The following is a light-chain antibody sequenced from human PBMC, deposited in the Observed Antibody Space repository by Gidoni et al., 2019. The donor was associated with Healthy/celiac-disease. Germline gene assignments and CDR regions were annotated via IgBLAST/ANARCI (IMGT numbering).Light chain of an antibody. V-gene: IGLV2-14*01. J-gene: IGLJ2*01. CDR1: SSDVGGYNY. Sequence: QSALTQPASLSGSPGQSTTISCTGTSSDVGGYNYVSWYQQHPGKAPKLMIYEVSNRPSGVSNRFSGSKSGNTAALTISGLQAEDEADYYCSSYTSSSTLVVFGGGTKLTVL. CDR2: EVS. CDR3: SSYTSSSTLVV.